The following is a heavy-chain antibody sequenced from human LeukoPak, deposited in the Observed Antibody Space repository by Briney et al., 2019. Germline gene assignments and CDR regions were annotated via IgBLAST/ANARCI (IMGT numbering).Heavy chain of an antibody. Sequence: GGSLRLSCAASGFTFSDYYMSWIRQAPGKGLEWVSYISSSGSTIYYADSVKGRFTISRDNAKNSLYLQMNSLRAEDTAVYYCARVVSGSVDYYDSSGYSDYWGQGTLVTVSS. CDR1: GFTFSDYY. CDR3: ARVVSGSVDYYDSSGYSDY. CDR2: ISSSGSTI. D-gene: IGHD3-22*01. V-gene: IGHV3-11*04. J-gene: IGHJ4*02.